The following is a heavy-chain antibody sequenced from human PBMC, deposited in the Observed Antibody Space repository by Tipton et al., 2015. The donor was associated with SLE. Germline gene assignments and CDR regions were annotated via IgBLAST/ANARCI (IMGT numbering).Heavy chain of an antibody. CDR1: GFTFSYYN. CDR2: ISGGGGST. V-gene: IGHV3-23*01. D-gene: IGHD1/OR15-1a*01. J-gene: IGHJ4*02. CDR3: AKFEKTTDFYLDS. Sequence: GSLRLSCTASGFTFSYYNMSWVRRAPGKGLEWVSAISGGGGSTYYADFVKGRFSISIDKSKKTLFLQMNSLRVDDTATYYCAKFEKTTDFYLDSWGQGTLVSVSS.